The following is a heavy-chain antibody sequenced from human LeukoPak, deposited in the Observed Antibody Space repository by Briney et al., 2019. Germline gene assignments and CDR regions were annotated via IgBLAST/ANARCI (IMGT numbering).Heavy chain of an antibody. V-gene: IGHV4-34*01. Sequence: SETRSLTCAVYGGSFSGYYWSWIRQPPGKGLEWIGEINHSGSTNYNPSLKSRVTISVDTSKNQFSLELSSVTAADTAVYYCARAEMATIVYWGQGTLVTVSS. D-gene: IGHD5-24*01. J-gene: IGHJ4*02. CDR1: GGSFSGYY. CDR3: ARAEMATIVY. CDR2: INHSGST.